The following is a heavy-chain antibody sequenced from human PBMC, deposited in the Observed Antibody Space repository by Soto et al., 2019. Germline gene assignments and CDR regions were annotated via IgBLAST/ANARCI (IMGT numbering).Heavy chain of an antibody. CDR2: LIPIYGTT. CDR1: GGTFSRYV. J-gene: IGHJ4*02. V-gene: IGHV1-69*01. D-gene: IGHD2-8*02. Sequence: QVQLVQSGAEVRKPGSSVRVSCKASGGTFSRYVITWVRQAPGQGREWMGGLIPIYGTTNYARKLQGRVTLTADETTTTDYMEKSSLTSEDTVVYYGATSSRSDTGGNYYVAYFDYWGQGTLVTVSS. CDR3: ATSSRSDTGGNYYVAYFDY.